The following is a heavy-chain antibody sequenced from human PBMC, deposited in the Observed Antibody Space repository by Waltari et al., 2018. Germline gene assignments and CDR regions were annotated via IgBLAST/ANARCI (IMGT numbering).Heavy chain of an antibody. CDR3: ARDGGSYFLPFDY. CDR2: IIPIVGTA. J-gene: IGHJ4*02. V-gene: IGHV1-69*08. CDR1: GGTFSSYA. D-gene: IGHD1-26*01. Sequence: QVQLVQSGAEVKKPGSSVKVSCKASGGTFSSYAISWVRQAPGQGLEWMGRIIPIVGTANDAQKFQGRVTITADKSTSTAYMELSSLRSEDTAVYYCARDGGSYFLPFDYWGQGTLVTVSS.